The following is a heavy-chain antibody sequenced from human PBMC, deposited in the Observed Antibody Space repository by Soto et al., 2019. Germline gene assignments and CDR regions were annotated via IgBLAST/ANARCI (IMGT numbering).Heavy chain of an antibody. V-gene: IGHV3-30*19. J-gene: IGHJ1*01. CDR1: GFTFRSYV. D-gene: IGHD3-16*01. CDR3: ARWGTTGGLDV. Sequence: QVQLVESGGGVVQPGTSLRVSCVASGFTFRSYVIHWVRQAPGKGLEWVALTSYDGTNKYYGASVRGRFTISRDNSRNKVDLQMDSLRVEDTAVYYCARWGTTGGLDVWGQGTLVSVSS. CDR2: TSYDGTNK.